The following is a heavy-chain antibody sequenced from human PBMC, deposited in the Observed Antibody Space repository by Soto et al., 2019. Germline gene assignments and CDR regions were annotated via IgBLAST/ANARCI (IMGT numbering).Heavy chain of an antibody. J-gene: IGHJ6*03. CDR1: GYTFTGYY. CDR3: ARDFGDTAMAMYSYYMDV. D-gene: IGHD5-18*01. Sequence: ASVKVSCKASGYTFTGYYMHWVRQAPGQGLEWMGWINPNSGGTNYAQKFQGWVTMTRDTSISTAYMELSRLRSDDTAVYYCARDFGDTAMAMYSYYMDVWGKGTTVTVSS. V-gene: IGHV1-2*04. CDR2: INPNSGGT.